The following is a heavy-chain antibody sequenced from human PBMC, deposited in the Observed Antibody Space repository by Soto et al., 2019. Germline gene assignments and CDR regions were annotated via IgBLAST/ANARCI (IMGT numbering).Heavy chain of an antibody. D-gene: IGHD5-18*01. V-gene: IGHV3-23*01. CDR1: GFTFSSYA. Sequence: EVQLLESGGGSVQPGGSLRLSCAASGFTFSSYAMSWVRQAPGKGLEWVSGVSGSGGSTYCVDSVKGRFTISRDNSKNTLYLQMNSLRDEDTAVYYCAKDFGYNYGYDAFDIWGQGTMVTVSS. CDR2: VSGSGGST. J-gene: IGHJ3*02. CDR3: AKDFGYNYGYDAFDI.